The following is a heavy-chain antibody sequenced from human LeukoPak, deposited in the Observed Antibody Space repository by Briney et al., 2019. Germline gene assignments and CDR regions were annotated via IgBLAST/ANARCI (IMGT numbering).Heavy chain of an antibody. J-gene: IGHJ4*02. CDR2: INHSGST. D-gene: IGHD4-11*01. CDR3: ARAPDYSNYRALFDY. Sequence: SETLSLTCAVYGGSFSGYYWSWIRQPPGKGLEWIGEINHSGSTNYNPSLKSRVTISVDTSKNQFSLKLSSVTAADTAVYYCARAPDYSNYRALFDYWGQGTLVTVSS. V-gene: IGHV4-34*01. CDR1: GGSFSGYY.